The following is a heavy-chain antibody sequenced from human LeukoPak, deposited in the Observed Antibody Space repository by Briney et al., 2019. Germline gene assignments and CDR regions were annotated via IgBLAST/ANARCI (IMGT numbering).Heavy chain of an antibody. Sequence: PGGSLRLSCAASGFTFSSYWMSWVRQAPGKGLEWVANIKQDGSEKYYVDSVKGRFTISRDNAKNSLYLQMNSLRAEDTAVYYCARVHYYDSSGYGYWGQGTLVTVSS. V-gene: IGHV3-7*04. CDR3: ARVHYYDSSGYGY. CDR2: IKQDGSEK. D-gene: IGHD3-22*01. J-gene: IGHJ4*02. CDR1: GFTFSSYW.